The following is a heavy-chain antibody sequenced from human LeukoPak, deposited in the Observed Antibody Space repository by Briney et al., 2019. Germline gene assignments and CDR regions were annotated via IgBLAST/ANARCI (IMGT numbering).Heavy chain of an antibody. J-gene: IGHJ4*02. CDR1: GFTFSSYW. Sequence: GGSLRLSCAASGFTFSSYWMHWVHQAPGKGLVWVSRINSDGSSTSYADSVKGRFTISRDNAKNTLYLQMNSLRAEDTAVYYCARGGLYSGSYHDYWGQGTLVTVSS. CDR3: ARGGLYSGSYHDY. CDR2: INSDGSST. V-gene: IGHV3-74*01. D-gene: IGHD1-26*01.